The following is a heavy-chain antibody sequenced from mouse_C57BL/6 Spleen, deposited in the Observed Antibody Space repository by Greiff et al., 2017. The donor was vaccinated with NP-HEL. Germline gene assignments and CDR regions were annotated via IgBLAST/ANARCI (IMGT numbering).Heavy chain of an antibody. J-gene: IGHJ4*01. CDR3: ASGGYGNFHYYAMDY. CDR2: INPSTGGT. V-gene: IGHV1-42*01. D-gene: IGHD2-1*01. Sequence: EVQLQQSGPELVKPGASVKISCKASGYSFTGYYMNWVKQSPEKSLEWIGEINPSTGGTTYNQKFKAKATLTVDKSSSTAYMQLKSLTSEDSAVYYCASGGYGNFHYYAMDYWGQGTSVTVSS. CDR1: GYSFTGYY.